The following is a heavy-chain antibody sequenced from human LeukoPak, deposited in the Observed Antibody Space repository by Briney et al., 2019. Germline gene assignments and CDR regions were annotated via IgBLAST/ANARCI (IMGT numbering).Heavy chain of an antibody. Sequence: SETLSLTCAVYGESLRGYYWSWIRQSPGRGLEWIGEINHGGGTNYNPSLKSRVTISVDMSKDQFSLQLTSVTAADTAVYYCARGYSSSWFYFDSWGQGTLVTVSS. D-gene: IGHD6-13*01. V-gene: IGHV4-34*01. J-gene: IGHJ4*02. CDR2: INHGGGT. CDR3: ARGYSSSWFYFDS. CDR1: GESLRGYY.